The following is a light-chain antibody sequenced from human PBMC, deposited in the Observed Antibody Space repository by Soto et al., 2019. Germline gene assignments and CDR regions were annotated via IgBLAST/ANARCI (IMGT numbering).Light chain of an antibody. CDR2: EGS. Sequence: QSALTQPASVSGSPGQSITISCTEPSSDVGSYNLVSWYQQHPGKAPKLMIYEGSKRPSGVSNRVSGSKSGNTASLTISGLQAEDEAVYYCYSYAGSNTFVFGTGTKVTVL. CDR3: YSYAGSNTFV. V-gene: IGLV2-23*01. J-gene: IGLJ1*01. CDR1: SSDVGSYNL.